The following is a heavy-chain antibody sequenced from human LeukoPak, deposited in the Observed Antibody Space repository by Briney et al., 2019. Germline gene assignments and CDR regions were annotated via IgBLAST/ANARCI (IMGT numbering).Heavy chain of an antibody. CDR3: AKDVLYSSSWYPFDC. CDR1: GFTFSSYA. V-gene: IGHV3-23*01. Sequence: PGGSLRLSRAASGFTFSSYAMSWVRQAPGKGLEWVSAISGSGGSTYYADPVKGRFTISRDNSKNTLYLQMNSLRVEDTAVYYCAKDVLYSSSWYPFDCWGQGTLVTVSS. D-gene: IGHD6-13*01. CDR2: ISGSGGST. J-gene: IGHJ4*02.